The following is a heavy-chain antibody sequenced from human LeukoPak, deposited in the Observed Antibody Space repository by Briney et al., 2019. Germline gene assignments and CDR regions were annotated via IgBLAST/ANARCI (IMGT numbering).Heavy chain of an antibody. Sequence: ASVKVSCKASGYIFTNYEMNWVGQAPGQGLEWMGWINTTTGSPTYAQGFTGRFVFSLDTSVSTTYLQISSLEAEDTAVYYCARTVLGATGYFDYWGQGTLITVSS. V-gene: IGHV7-4-1*02. CDR2: INTTTGSP. CDR3: ARTVLGATGYFDY. D-gene: IGHD1-26*01. J-gene: IGHJ4*02. CDR1: GYIFTNYE.